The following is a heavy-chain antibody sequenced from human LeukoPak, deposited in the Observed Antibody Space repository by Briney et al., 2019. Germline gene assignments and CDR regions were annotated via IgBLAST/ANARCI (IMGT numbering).Heavy chain of an antibody. CDR2: ISSSSSTI. V-gene: IGHV3-48*04. D-gene: IGHD6-25*01. J-gene: IGHJ4*02. CDR3: ARDPDSSGPFYFDY. Sequence: ENELEWVSYISSSSSTIYYADSVKGRFTISSDNAKNSLYLQMNSLRAEDTAVYYCARDPDSSGPFYFDYWGQGTLVTVSS.